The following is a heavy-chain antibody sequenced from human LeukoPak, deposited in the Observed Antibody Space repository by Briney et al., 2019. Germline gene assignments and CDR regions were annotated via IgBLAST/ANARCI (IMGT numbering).Heavy chain of an antibody. CDR1: GGSISSYY. CDR2: IFTSESP. J-gene: IGHJ4*02. CDR3: AKKLAGDRFDY. V-gene: IGHV4-4*07. Sequence: SETLSLTCTVSGGSISSYYWSWIRQPAGKGLEWIGRIFTSESPNYNPSLKSRVTMSVDTSKNQFSLKLSSVTAADTAVYYCAKKLAGDRFDYWGQGTLVTVSS. D-gene: IGHD7-27*01.